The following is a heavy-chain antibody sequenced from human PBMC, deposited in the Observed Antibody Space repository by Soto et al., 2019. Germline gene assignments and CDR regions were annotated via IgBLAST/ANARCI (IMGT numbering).Heavy chain of an antibody. CDR2: IKSKTDGGTT. V-gene: IGHV3-15*07. CDR3: TTDSDYSNSFF. CDR1: GFTFSNAW. J-gene: IGHJ4*02. Sequence: GWSLRLSCAASGFTFSNAWMNWVRQAPGKGLEWVGLIKSKTDGGTTDYAAPVKGRFTISRDDSKNTLYLQMNSLKTEDTAVYYCTTDSDYSNSFFWGQGTLVTVSS. D-gene: IGHD4-4*01.